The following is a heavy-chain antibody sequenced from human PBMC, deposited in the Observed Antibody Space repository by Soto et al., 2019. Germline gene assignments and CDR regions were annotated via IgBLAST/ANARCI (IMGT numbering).Heavy chain of an antibody. CDR3: AAHPYVNYDYVWGSYRYPGSHFDY. D-gene: IGHD3-16*02. CDR1: GFTFTSSA. CDR2: IVVGSGNT. J-gene: IGHJ4*02. V-gene: IGHV1-58*01. Sequence: SVKVSCKASGFTFTSSAVQWVRQARGQRLEWIGWIVVGSGNTNYAQKFQERVTITRDMSTSTAYMELSSLRSEDTAVYYCAAHPYVNYDYVWGSYRYPGSHFDYWGQGTLVTVSS.